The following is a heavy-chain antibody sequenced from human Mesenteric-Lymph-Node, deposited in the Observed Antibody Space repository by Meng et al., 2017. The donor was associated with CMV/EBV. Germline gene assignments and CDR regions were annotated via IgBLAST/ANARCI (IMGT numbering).Heavy chain of an antibody. D-gene: IGHD6-13*01. CDR3: AKAAVIAAFYGMDV. CDR2: IWYDGSNK. V-gene: IGHV3-33*06. J-gene: IGHJ6*02. Sequence: GESLKISCAASGFIFSTYGMHWVRQAPGKGLEWVAVIWYDGSNKYYADSVKGRFTISRDNSKNTLYLQMNSLRAEDTAVYYCAKAAVIAAFYGMDVWGQGTTVTVSS. CDR1: GFIFSTYG.